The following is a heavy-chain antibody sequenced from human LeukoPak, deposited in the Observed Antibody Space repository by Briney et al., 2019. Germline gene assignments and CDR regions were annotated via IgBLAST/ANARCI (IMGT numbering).Heavy chain of an antibody. CDR1: GGSISSGGYS. D-gene: IGHD3-3*01. V-gene: IGHV4-30-2*01. CDR2: IDHSGTT. CDR3: TRLVHDFWSFDL. Sequence: SETLSLTCTVSGGSISSGGYSWSWIRQPPGKGLEWIGYIDHSGTTYYNPSLKSRVTMSVDRSNNQFSLKLSSMTAADTAVYYCTRLVHDFWSFDLWGRGTLVTVSS. J-gene: IGHJ2*01.